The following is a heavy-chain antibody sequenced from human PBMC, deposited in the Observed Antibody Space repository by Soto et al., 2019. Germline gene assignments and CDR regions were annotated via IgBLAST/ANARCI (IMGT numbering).Heavy chain of an antibody. D-gene: IGHD2-15*01. V-gene: IGHV3-23*01. J-gene: IGHJ4*02. CDR1: GLTFSSYA. CDR2: ISGSGGST. CDR3: AKDGVFGGGCLDY. Sequence: EVQVLESGGGLVQPGGSLRLSCAASGLTFSSYAMSWVRQAPGKGLEWVSSISGSGGSTYYTDSVKGRFTMSRENSKNTLYLQMNSLRAEDTAVYFCAKDGVFGGGCLDYWGQGTLVTVSS.